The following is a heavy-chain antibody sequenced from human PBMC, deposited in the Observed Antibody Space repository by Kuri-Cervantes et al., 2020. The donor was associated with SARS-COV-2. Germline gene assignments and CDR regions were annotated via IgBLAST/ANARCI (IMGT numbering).Heavy chain of an antibody. Sequence: GSLRLSCALYYGTLTGYQWSWIRQPPGKGLEWIGGINHRGDTYYNPSLEGRVTISRDTSENKFSLRLSFVTAADTAVYYCARGINGYFFFYYLDVWGKGTTVTVSS. J-gene: IGHJ6*03. V-gene: IGHV4-34*01. CDR2: INHRGDT. CDR1: YGTLTGYQ. CDR3: ARGINGYFFFYYLDV. D-gene: IGHD3-22*01.